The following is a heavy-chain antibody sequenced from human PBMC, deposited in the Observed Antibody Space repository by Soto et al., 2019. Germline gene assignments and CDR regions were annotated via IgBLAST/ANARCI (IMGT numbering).Heavy chain of an antibody. CDR1: GYTFTSYD. D-gene: IGHD3-16*02. CDR3: ARGLYDYVWGSYRVYYYGMDV. J-gene: IGHJ6*02. Sequence: ASVKVSCKASGYTFTSYDINWVRQATGQGLEWMGWMNPNSGNTGYAQKFQGRVTMTRNTSISTAYMELSSLRSEDTAVYYCARGLYDYVWGSYRVYYYGMDVWGQGTTVTVS. V-gene: IGHV1-8*01. CDR2: MNPNSGNT.